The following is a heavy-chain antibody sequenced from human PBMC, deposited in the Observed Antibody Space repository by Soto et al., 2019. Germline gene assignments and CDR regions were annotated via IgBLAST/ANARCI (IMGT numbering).Heavy chain of an antibody. D-gene: IGHD3-22*01. CDR3: ASLTYYYDTSGLGGVDY. Sequence: SETLSLTCAVSGYSISSGYYWGWIRQPPGKGLKWIGSIFHSGSTYYNPSLKSRVTISVDTSKNQFSLKVSSVTAADTAVYYCASLTYYYDTSGLGGVDYWGQGTLVTVS. J-gene: IGHJ4*02. CDR1: GYSISSGYY. V-gene: IGHV4-38-2*01. CDR2: IFHSGST.